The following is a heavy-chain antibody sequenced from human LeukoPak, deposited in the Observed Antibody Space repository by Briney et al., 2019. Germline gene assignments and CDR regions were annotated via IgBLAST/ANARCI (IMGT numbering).Heavy chain of an antibody. V-gene: IGHV3-7*03. CDR3: ARGGYCTNGRPCLLFSWFDP. D-gene: IGHD2-8*01. Sequence: GGSLRLSCAASGFMLRSYWMSWVRQAPGKGLEWVANIDQDGTSKYYVDSVKGRFTISRDDAKNSLYLQMNSLRSEDTAVYYCARGGYCTNGRPCLLFSWFDPWGQGTLVTVSS. CDR1: GFMLRSYW. CDR2: IDQDGTSK. J-gene: IGHJ5*02.